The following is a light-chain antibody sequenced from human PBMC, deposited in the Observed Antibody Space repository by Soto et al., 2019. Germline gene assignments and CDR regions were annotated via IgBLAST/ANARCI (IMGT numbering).Light chain of an antibody. CDR1: SSNIGNNA. V-gene: IGLV1-36*01. Sequence: QSVLTQPPSVSEAPRQRVTISCSGSSSNIGNNAVNWYQQLPGKAPKLLIYYDDLLPSGVSDRFSGSKSGTSASLAISGLQSEDEADYCCAAWDDSLNGYVFGTGTKATVL. CDR3: AAWDDSLNGYV. CDR2: YDD. J-gene: IGLJ1*01.